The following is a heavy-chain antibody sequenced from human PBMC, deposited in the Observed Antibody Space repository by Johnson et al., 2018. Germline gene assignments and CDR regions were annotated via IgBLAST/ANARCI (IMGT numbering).Heavy chain of an antibody. V-gene: IGHV1-69*01. CDR2: IIPIFGTR. Sequence: QVQLVQSGAEVKKPGSSVKVSCKASRGTFSRFAINWVRQAPGQGLEWMGGIIPIFGTRNYAQKFQDRVTITANESTSTADMERITLRSDDTAVYYCARGAPADGYHLLEYYFDYWGQGSLVTVCS. CDR1: RGTFSRFA. D-gene: IGHD5-24*01. CDR3: ARGAPADGYHLLEYYFDY. J-gene: IGHJ4*02.